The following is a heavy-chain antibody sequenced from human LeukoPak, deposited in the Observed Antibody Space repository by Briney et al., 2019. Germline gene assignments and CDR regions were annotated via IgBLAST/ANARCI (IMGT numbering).Heavy chain of an antibody. D-gene: IGHD4-17*01. V-gene: IGHV3-74*01. CDR1: GFTFSRYW. CDR2: ISSDGSNT. CDR3: VGRNYGSSPFDY. J-gene: IGHJ4*02. Sequence: GGSLRLSCAASGFTFSRYWMHWVRQAPGKGLAWVSRISSDGSNTNYADSVKGRFTISRDNAKNTLYLQMDSLTAEDTAVYYCVGRNYGSSPFDYWGQGTLVTVSS.